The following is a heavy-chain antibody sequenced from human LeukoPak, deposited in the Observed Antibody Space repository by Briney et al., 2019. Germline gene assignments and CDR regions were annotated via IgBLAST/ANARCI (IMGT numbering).Heavy chain of an antibody. J-gene: IGHJ6*02. CDR2: ISWNSGSI. D-gene: IGHD2-2*01. Sequence: GGSLRLSCAASGFTFDDYGMHWVRQAPGKGLKWVSRISWNSGSIGYADSVKGRFTISRDNAKNSLYLQMNSLRPEDAALYYCAKDRVQVGYYYGMDVWGQGTTVTVSS. V-gene: IGHV3-9*01. CDR1: GFTFDDYG. CDR3: AKDRVQVGYYYGMDV.